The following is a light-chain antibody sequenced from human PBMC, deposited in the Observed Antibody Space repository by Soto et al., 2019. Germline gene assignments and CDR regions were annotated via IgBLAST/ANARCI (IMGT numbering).Light chain of an antibody. V-gene: IGLV2-14*01. CDR1: SSDVGGYNY. CDR2: DVS. J-gene: IGLJ1*01. CDR3: CSYTTSNTRQIV. Sequence: QSALTQPASVSGSPGQSITISCTGTSSDVGGYNYVSWYQQQPGKAPKFIIYDVSNRPSGVSNRFSGSKSGNTASLTISGLQAEDEADYYCCSYTTSNTRQIVFGTGTKLTVL.